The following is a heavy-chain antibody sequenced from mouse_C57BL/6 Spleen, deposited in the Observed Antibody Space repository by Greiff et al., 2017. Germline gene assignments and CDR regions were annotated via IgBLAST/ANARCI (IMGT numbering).Heavy chain of an antibody. V-gene: IGHV1-64*01. D-gene: IGHD2-4*01. CDR3: ATYDYPFAY. CDR2: IHPNSGST. Sequence: QVQLKQPGAELVKPGASVKLSCKASGYTFTSYWMHWVKQRPGQGLEWIGMIHPNSGSTNYNEKFKSKATLTVDKSSSTAYMQLSSLTSEDSAVYYCATYDYPFAYWGQGTLVTVSA. CDR1: GYTFTSYW. J-gene: IGHJ3*01.